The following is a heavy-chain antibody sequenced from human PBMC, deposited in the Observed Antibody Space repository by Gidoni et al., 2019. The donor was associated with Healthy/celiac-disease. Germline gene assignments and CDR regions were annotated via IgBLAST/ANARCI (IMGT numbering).Heavy chain of an antibody. D-gene: IGHD6-6*01. CDR3: AIAGVSSSNSFDY. Sequence: QVQLQESGPGLVKPSETLSLTCTVSGYSISSGYYWGWLRQPPGKGLEWIGSIYHSGSTYYNPSLKSRVTISVDTSKNQFSLKLSSVTAADTAVYYCAIAGVSSSNSFDYWGQGTLVTVSS. V-gene: IGHV4-38-2*02. CDR2: IYHSGST. CDR1: GYSISSGYY. J-gene: IGHJ4*02.